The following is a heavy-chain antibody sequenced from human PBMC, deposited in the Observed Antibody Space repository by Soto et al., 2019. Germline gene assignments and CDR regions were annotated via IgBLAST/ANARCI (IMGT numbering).Heavy chain of an antibody. J-gene: IGHJ4*02. CDR1: AFSFDNYG. D-gene: IGHD3-9*01. CDR2: IKSDGTST. Sequence: GGSLRLSCVASAFSFDNYGMSWVRQAPGEGLEWVSAIKSDGTSTYYAASVEYRLTISRDNSQNTLYLQLNSLRAVNTPIYSCACLGLRPFSQMHYFEQWGRETLVTVSS. CDR3: ACLGLRPFSQMHYFEQ. V-gene: IGHV3-23*01.